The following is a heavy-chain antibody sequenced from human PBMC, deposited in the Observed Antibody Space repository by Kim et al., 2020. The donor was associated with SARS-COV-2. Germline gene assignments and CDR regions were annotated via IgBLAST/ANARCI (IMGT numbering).Heavy chain of an antibody. V-gene: IGHV3-73*01. CDR1: RFTFSDSA. Sequence: GGSLRLSCAASRFTFSDSAMHWVRQASGKGLERVGRIRSKANSYATVYAASVKGRFTISRDDSKNTAYLQMNSLKTEDTAVYYCARGPPYTESYWDAFDIWGQGTKVTVSS. CDR2: IRSKANSYAT. D-gene: IGHD1-26*01. CDR3: ARGPPYTESYWDAFDI. J-gene: IGHJ3*02.